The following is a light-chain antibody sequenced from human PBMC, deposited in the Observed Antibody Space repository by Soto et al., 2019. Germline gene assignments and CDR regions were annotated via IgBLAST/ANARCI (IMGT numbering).Light chain of an antibody. Sequence: DIHMSQAPSSLSASVGDRVTISCRASQTIRRSLNWYEQKAGKAPKLLIYPASSLQGGVPSRFSGSGSGTDFTLTISSLQPEDFETYYCQQSFSNPQTFGRGTKVDIK. V-gene: IGKV1-39*01. CDR2: PAS. J-gene: IGKJ1*01. CDR1: QTIRRS. CDR3: QQSFSNPQT.